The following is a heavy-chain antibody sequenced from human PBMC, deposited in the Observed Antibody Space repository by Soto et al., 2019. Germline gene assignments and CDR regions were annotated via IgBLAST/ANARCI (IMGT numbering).Heavy chain of an antibody. CDR3: ARDGRGLTS. V-gene: IGHV4-59*01. D-gene: IGHD1-1*01. CDR1: GGSISSYY. CDR2: IYYSGST. Sequence: SETLSLTCTVSGGSISSYYWSWIRQPPGKGLEWIGYIYYSGSTNYNPSLKSRVTISVDTSKNQFSLKLSSVTAADTAVYYCARDGRGLTSWGQGTLVTVSS. J-gene: IGHJ4*02.